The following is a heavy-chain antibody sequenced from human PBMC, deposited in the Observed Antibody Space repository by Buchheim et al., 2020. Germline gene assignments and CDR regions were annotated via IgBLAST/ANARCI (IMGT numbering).Heavy chain of an antibody. CDR3: ARDGSIGSGWQPFDY. Sequence: QVQLVESGGGVVQPGRSLRLSCAASGFTFNSYGLHWVRQAPGKGLERVAVIWYDGSNKYYVDSVKGRFTISRDDSKNTLYLQMNSLRAEDTAVYYCARDGSIGSGWQPFDYWGQGTL. CDR2: IWYDGSNK. D-gene: IGHD6-19*01. J-gene: IGHJ4*02. V-gene: IGHV3-33*01. CDR1: GFTFNSYG.